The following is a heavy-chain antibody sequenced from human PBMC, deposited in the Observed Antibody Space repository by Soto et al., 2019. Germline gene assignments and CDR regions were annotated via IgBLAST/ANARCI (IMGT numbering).Heavy chain of an antibody. CDR1: GYTFTSYA. CDR2: INAGNGNT. CDR3: ARVAVVVAATGWFDP. V-gene: IGHV1-3*01. D-gene: IGHD2-15*01. Sequence: ASVNVSCKASGYTFTSYAMHWVRQAPGQRLEWMGWINAGNGNTKYSQKFQGRVTITRDTSASTAYMELSSLRSEDTAVYYCARVAVVVAATGWFDPWGQGTQVTVSS. J-gene: IGHJ5*02.